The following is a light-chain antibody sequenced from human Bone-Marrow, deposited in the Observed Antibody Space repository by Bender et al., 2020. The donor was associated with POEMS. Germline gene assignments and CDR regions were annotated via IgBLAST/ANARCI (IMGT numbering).Light chain of an antibody. Sequence: QSALTQPPSASGSPGQSVTISCTGTSSDIGDYNYVSWYQHHPGKAPKLMIYDVSKRPSGVPDRFSGSKSGNTASLTISGLQAEDEADYHCCSYAGSNTLVFGGGTKVTVL. CDR3: CSYAGSNTLV. CDR1: SSDIGDYNY. V-gene: IGLV2-8*01. CDR2: DVS. J-gene: IGLJ3*02.